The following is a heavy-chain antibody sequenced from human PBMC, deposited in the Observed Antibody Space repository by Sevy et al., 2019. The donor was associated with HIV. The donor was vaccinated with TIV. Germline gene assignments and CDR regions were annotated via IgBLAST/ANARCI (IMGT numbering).Heavy chain of an antibody. CDR3: ARGWLTHDSLTGYYKLGAFDI. V-gene: IGHV1-18*04. J-gene: IGHJ3*02. CDR1: GYTFTSYV. CDR2: ISAYNGNT. D-gene: IGHD3-9*01. Sequence: ASVKVSCKASGYTFTSYVISWVRQAPGQGLEWMGWISAYNGNTNYAQKLQGRVTMTTDTSTSTAYMELRSLRSDDTAVYYGARGWLTHDSLTGYYKLGAFDIWGQGTMVTVSS.